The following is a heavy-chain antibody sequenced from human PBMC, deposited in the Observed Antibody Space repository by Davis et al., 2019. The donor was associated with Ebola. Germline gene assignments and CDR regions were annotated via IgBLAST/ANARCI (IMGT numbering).Heavy chain of an antibody. CDR2: IWYNGNNK. CDR1: GFTISSYA. CDR3: ARDVGSAWRWFDP. J-gene: IGHJ5*02. V-gene: IGHV3-33*08. Sequence: GGSLRLSCAASGFTISSYAMHWVRQAPGKGLEWVAVIWYNGNNKYYADSAKGRFTISRDTSKNTVYLEMNNLRPEDTAVYYCARDVGSAWRWFDPWGQGTLVTVSS. D-gene: IGHD6-19*01.